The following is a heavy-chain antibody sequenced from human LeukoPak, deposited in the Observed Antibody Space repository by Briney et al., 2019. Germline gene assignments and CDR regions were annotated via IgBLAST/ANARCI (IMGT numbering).Heavy chain of an antibody. J-gene: IGHJ4*02. D-gene: IGHD3-22*01. CDR2: ISYSGVST. Sequence: GGSLTLSCVASGFSFSSYAMSWVRQAPGKGLGWVSSISYSGVSTYYIDSVKGRFTISRGNSKNTLYLQMSSLRAEDTAVYYCAKAEPRTYYNDNSGYYYFGYWGQGTLVTVSS. CDR1: GFSFSSYA. CDR3: AKAEPRTYYNDNSGYYYFGY. V-gene: IGHV3-23*01.